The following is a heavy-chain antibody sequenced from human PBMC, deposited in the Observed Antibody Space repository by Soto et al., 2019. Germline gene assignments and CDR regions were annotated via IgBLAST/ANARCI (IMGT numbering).Heavy chain of an antibody. J-gene: IGHJ3*02. CDR3: VRENSSGTRAAFDI. Sequence: PSQTLSLTCAISGDSVSSSSVTWNWIRQSPSRGLEWLGRTYYRSKWYNDYAVSVKSRITINPDTSKNQFSLQLNSVTPEDTAVYYCVRENSSGTRAAFDIWGQGTMVTVSS. CDR2: TYYRSKWYN. V-gene: IGHV6-1*01. CDR1: GDSVSSSSVT. D-gene: IGHD6-19*01.